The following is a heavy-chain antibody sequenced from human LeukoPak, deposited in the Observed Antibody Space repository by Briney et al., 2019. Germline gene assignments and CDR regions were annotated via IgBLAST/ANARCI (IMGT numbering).Heavy chain of an antibody. CDR2: IGYDGSNK. J-gene: IGHJ4*02. CDR3: AKDGYNYYVDY. CDR1: GFTFSSYG. D-gene: IGHD5-24*01. Sequence: GGSLRLSCVASGFTFSSYGIHWVRQAPGKGLEWVAFIGYDGSNKYYRDPVKGRFTISRDNSKNTLYLQMNSLRAEDTAVYYCAKDGYNYYVDYWGQGTLVTVSS. V-gene: IGHV3-30*02.